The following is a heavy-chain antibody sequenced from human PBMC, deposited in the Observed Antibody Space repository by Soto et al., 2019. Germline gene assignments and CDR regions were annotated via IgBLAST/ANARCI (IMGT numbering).Heavy chain of an antibody. CDR1: GGSVTTGSYN. CDR2: IFFTGIT. J-gene: IGHJ6*02. V-gene: IGHV4-61*01. Sequence: QVQLRESGPGLVRPSETLSLTCTVSGGSVTTGSYNWSWVRRPPGKGLGGIGNIFFTGITHYNPSLNHRFTISVDTSNNQFSLTVTSVTAADTAVYYCARDGHGMDVWGQGTTVTVSS. CDR3: ARDGHGMDV.